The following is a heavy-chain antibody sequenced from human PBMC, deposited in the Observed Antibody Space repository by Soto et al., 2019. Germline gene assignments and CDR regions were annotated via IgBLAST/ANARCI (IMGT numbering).Heavy chain of an antibody. CDR1: GYTFTSYG. Sequence: QVQLVQSGPEVKKPGASVKVSCKTSGYTFTSYGISWVRQAPGQGLEWMGWITTDKGKTTYAQKFQGRVTMTTDNSPNNAYLEPGSLRSDGTAVYYCATRSPAFDYWGQGTLVTVSS. V-gene: IGHV1-18*01. CDR2: ITTDKGKT. J-gene: IGHJ4*02. CDR3: ATRSPAFDY.